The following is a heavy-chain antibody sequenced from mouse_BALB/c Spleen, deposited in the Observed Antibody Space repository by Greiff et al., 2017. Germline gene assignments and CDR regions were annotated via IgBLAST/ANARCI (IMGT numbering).Heavy chain of an antibody. Sequence: QVQLKQSGPGLVAPSQSLSITCTVSGFSLTSYDISWIRQPPGKGLEWLGVIWTGGGTNYNSAFMSRLSISKDNSKSQVFLKMNSLQTDDTAIYYCVRGQVLSHWGQGTLVTVSA. CDR2: IWTGGGT. V-gene: IGHV2-9-2*01. J-gene: IGHJ3*01. CDR3: VRGQVLSH. CDR1: GFSLTSYD. D-gene: IGHD6-5*01.